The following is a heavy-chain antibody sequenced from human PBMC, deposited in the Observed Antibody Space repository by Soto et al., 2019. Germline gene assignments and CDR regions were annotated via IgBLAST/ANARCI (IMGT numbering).Heavy chain of an antibody. CDR3: ARDDSFYGEPGYGMNV. J-gene: IGHJ6*02. CDR2: IYYTGTT. D-gene: IGHD4-17*01. Sequence: QVQLQESGPGLVEASQTLSLTCTVSGATISSGGFYWSWIRQRPGKGLEWIGHIYYTGTTSYNPSLNRRFTISLHMSTNQCSLKLRSVTAADTAKYFCARDDSFYGEPGYGMNVWGQGTTVTVSS. V-gene: IGHV4-31*03. CDR1: GATISSGGFY.